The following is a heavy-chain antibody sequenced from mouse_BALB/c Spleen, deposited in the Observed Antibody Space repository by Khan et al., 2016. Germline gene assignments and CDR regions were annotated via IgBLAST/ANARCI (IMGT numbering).Heavy chain of an antibody. CDR1: GFNIKDTY. V-gene: IGHV14-3*02. Sequence: VQLQQPGAELVKPGASVKLSCTASGFNIKDTYMHWVKQRPEQGLEWIGRIDPANGKTHYDPKFQAQATIPADPSSNTSYLQISSVTSEDTAGYYCARSLWSYAFDYWGQGTSVTVSS. CDR2: IDPANGKT. CDR3: ARSLWSYAFDY. J-gene: IGHJ4*01. D-gene: IGHD1-1*02.